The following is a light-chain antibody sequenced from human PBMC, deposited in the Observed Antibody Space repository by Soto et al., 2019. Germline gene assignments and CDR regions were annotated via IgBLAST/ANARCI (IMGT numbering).Light chain of an antibody. CDR2: KAS. CDR1: HYVGSW. V-gene: IGKV1-5*03. Sequence: DFHMTQSPSTLSAAVGGRVTITCRASHYVGSWLAWYQHKPGKAPKLLIYKASNLESGVPSRFSGRGSGTEFTLTISSLQPDDSATYYCQQYNNSFGQGTKLDIK. CDR3: QQYNNS. J-gene: IGKJ2*01.